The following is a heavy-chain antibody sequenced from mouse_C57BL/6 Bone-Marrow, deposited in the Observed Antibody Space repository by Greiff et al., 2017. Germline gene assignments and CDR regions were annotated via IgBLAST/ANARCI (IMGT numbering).Heavy chain of an antibody. D-gene: IGHD1-1*01. CDR1: GYTFTSYW. CDR3: ASYYYGSSSFDV. V-gene: IGHV1-55*01. Sequence: VQLQQPGAELVKPGASVKMSCKASGYTFTSYWITWVKQRPGQGLEWIGDIYPGSGSTNYNEKFKSKATLTVDTSSSTAYMQLSSLTSEDSAVYCCASYYYGSSSFDVWGTGTTVTVSS. J-gene: IGHJ1*03. CDR2: IYPGSGST.